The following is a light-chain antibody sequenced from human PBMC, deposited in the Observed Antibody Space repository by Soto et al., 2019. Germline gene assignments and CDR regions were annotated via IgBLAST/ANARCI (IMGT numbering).Light chain of an antibody. Sequence: AIRMTQSPSSLSASTGDRVTITCRASQGISSYLAWYQQKPGKAPKLLIYAASTLQSGVPSMFSGSGSGTDFTLTISCLQSEDFATYYCQQYYSYPGTFGTGNKGDIK. J-gene: IGKJ3*01. CDR3: QQYYSYPGT. V-gene: IGKV1-8*01. CDR2: AAS. CDR1: QGISSY.